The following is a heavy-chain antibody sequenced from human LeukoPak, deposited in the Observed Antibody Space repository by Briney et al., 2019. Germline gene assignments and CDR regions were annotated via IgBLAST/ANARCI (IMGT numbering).Heavy chain of an antibody. CDR1: GGSISSSSYY. Sequence: SETLSLTCTVSGGSISSSSYYWGWIRQPPGKGLEWIGSIYYSGSTYYNPSLKSRVTISVDTSKNQFSLKLSSVTAADTAVYYCARLGGSGSYPLWGQGTLVTVSS. D-gene: IGHD3-10*01. V-gene: IGHV4-39*01. CDR2: IYYSGST. CDR3: ARLGGSGSYPL. J-gene: IGHJ4*02.